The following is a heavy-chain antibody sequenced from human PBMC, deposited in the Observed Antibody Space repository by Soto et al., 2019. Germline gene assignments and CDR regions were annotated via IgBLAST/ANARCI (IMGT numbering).Heavy chain of an antibody. CDR2: IYYSGST. V-gene: IGHV4-30-4*02. CDR3: ARVSFVVTGWFDP. CDR1: GGSIISGDYY. J-gene: IGHJ5*02. D-gene: IGHD2-21*02. Sequence: PSETLSLTCTVSGGSIISGDYYWSWIRQPPGKGLEWIGYIYYSGSTYYNPSLKSRVTISVDTSKNQFSLKLSSVTAADTAVYYCARVSFVVTGWFDPWGQGTLVTVSS.